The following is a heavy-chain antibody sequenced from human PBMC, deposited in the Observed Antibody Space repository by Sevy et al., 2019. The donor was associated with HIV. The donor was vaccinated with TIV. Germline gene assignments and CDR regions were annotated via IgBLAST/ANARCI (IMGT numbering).Heavy chain of an antibody. CDR2: INPNSGGT. J-gene: IGHJ4*02. D-gene: IGHD2-2*01. CDR3: ARAAGYCSSTSCYRVGGYYFDY. V-gene: IGHV1-2*02. Sequence: ASVKVSCKASGYTFTGYYMHWVRQAPGQGLEWMGWINPNSGGTNYAQKFQGRVTMTRDTSISTAYMELSRLRSDDTAGYYCARAAGYCSSTSCYRVGGYYFDYWGQGTLVTVSS. CDR1: GYTFTGYY.